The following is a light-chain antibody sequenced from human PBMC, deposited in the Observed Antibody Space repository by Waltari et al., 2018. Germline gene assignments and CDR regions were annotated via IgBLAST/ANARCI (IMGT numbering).Light chain of an antibody. CDR3: QQGNSFPPT. Sequence: DIQMTQSPSSVSASVGDRVTITCRASQGISTWLAWYQQKPRTAPKVLIYGSSTLLTGVPSRFRGSGSGTEFTLTISGLQPEDFATYFCQQGNSFPPTFGQGTRVEV. CDR2: GSS. CDR1: QGISTW. V-gene: IGKV1-12*01. J-gene: IGKJ1*01.